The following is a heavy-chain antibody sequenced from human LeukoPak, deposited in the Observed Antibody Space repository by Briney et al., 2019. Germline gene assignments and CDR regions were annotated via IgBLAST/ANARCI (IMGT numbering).Heavy chain of an antibody. J-gene: IGHJ4*02. CDR2: ISAYNGNT. CDR1: GYTFTSYG. D-gene: IGHD2-15*01. V-gene: IGHV1-18*01. Sequence: ASGTVSCKASGYTFTSYGISWVRQAPGQGREGMGWISAYNGNTNYAQKLQGRVTMTTDTSTSTAYMEPRSLRSDDTAVYYCARDLLHGYCSGGSCPIDFDYWGQGTLVTVSS. CDR3: ARDLLHGYCSGGSCPIDFDY.